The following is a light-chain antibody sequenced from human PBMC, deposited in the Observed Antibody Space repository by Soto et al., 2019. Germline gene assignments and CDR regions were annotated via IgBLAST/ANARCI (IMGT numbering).Light chain of an antibody. Sequence: IQMTQSPSTLSASVGDRVTITCRASQSISDLLAWYQHKPGKAPKLLIYKATVLKSGVPSRFSGSGSGTEYNLTIRSLQPDDFASYYCQQYNGYWTLGQGTQVEI. CDR2: KAT. V-gene: IGKV1-5*03. CDR3: QQYNGYWT. J-gene: IGKJ1*01. CDR1: QSISDL.